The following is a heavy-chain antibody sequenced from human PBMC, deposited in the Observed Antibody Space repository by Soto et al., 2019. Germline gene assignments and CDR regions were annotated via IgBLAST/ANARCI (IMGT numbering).Heavy chain of an antibody. D-gene: IGHD3-22*01. CDR2: IYTSGST. J-gene: IGHJ4*02. V-gene: IGHV4-4*07. CDR1: GGSISSYY. CDR3: ARENDSSYYDSSGYDY. Sequence: SETLSLTCTVSGGSISSYYWSWIRQPAGKGLEWIGRIYTSGSTNYNPSLKSRVTMSVDTSKNQFSLKLSSVTAADTAVYYCARENDSSYYDSSGYDYWGQGTLVTFSS.